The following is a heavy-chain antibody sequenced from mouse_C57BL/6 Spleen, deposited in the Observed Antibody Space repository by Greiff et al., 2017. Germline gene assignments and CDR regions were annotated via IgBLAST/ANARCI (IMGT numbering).Heavy chain of an antibody. CDR2: IDPSDSYT. CDR1: GYTFTSYW. CDR3: ARSSNWESLWFAY. V-gene: IGHV1-69*01. J-gene: IGHJ3*01. D-gene: IGHD4-1*01. Sequence: QVQLQQPGAELVMPGASVKLSCKASGYTFTSYWMHWVKQRPGQGLEWIGEIDPSDSYTNYNQKFKGKSTLTVDKSSSTAYMELHSLTSEDSAVYVCARSSNWESLWFAYWGQGTLVTVSA.